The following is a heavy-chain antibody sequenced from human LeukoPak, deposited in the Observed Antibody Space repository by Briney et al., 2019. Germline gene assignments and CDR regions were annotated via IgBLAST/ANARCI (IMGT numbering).Heavy chain of an antibody. V-gene: IGHV4-59*12. J-gene: IGHJ4*02. CDR3: ARGRVVGTTMVFFNY. CDR1: GGSISSYY. D-gene: IGHD1-26*01. CDR2: IYYSGST. Sequence: SETLSLTCTVSGGSISSYYWSWIRQPPGKGLEWIGYIYYSGSTNYNPSLKSRVTISVDTSKSQFSLKLSSVTAADTAVYYCARGRVVGTTMVFFNYWGQGTLVTVSS.